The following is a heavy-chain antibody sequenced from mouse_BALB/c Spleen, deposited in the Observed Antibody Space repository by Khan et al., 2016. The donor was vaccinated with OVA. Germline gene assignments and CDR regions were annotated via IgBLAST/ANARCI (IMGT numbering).Heavy chain of an antibody. V-gene: IGHV3-2*02. Sequence: EVQLQESGPGLVKPSQSLSLICTVTGYSITSDYAWNWIRQFPGNKLEWMGFISYSGNTNYNPSLKSRFSITRDTSKNQFFLHLNSVTTEDTATYYCARVYGGDFDYWGQGTTLTVSS. CDR3: ARVYGGDFDY. D-gene: IGHD1-1*01. CDR2: ISYSGNT. J-gene: IGHJ2*01. CDR1: GYSITSDYA.